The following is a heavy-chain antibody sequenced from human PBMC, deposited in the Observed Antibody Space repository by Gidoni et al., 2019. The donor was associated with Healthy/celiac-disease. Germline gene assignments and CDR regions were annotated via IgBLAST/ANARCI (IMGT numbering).Heavy chain of an antibody. J-gene: IGHJ6*02. CDR2: ISSSSSYI. CDR3: ARVTNSYYYYGMDV. V-gene: IGHV3-21*01. CDR1: GFTFSSYS. Sequence: EVQLVESGGGLVKPGGSLRLSCAASGFTFSSYSMNWVRQAPGKGLEWVSSISSSSSYIYYADSVKGRFTISRDNAKNSLYLQMNSLRAEDTAVYYCARVTNSYYYYGMDVWGQGTTVTVSS.